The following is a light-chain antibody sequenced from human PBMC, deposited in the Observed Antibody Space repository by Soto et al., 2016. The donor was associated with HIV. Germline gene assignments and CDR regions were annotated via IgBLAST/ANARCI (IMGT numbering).Light chain of an antibody. CDR2: AAS. V-gene: IGKV1-9*01. Sequence: DIQLTQSPSFLSASVGDRVTITCRASQGISSYLAWYQQKPGKAPKLLIYAASTLQSGVPSRFSGSGSGTEFTLTIGSLQPEDFATYYCQQLXSYPPRTFGQGTKLEIK. CDR1: QGISSY. CDR3: QQLXSYPPRT. J-gene: IGKJ2*01.